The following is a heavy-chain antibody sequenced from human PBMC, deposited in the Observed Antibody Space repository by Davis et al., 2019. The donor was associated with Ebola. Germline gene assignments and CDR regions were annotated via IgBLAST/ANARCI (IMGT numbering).Heavy chain of an antibody. V-gene: IGHV3-48*02. J-gene: IGHJ5*02. CDR2: ISSSGRGDI. CDR3: ARDRFPMDSSSWYWFDP. CDR1: GFTFSNAW. Sequence: GESLKISCAASGFTFSNAWMNWVRQAPGKGLEWVAFISSSGRGDIFYTDSVKGRFTISRDNAENSLYLQMNSLRDEDTAVYYCARDRFPMDSSSWYWFDPWGQGTLVTVSS. D-gene: IGHD6-13*01.